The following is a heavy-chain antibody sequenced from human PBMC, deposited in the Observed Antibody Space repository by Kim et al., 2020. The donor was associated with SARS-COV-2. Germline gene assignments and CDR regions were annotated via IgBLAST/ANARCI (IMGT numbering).Heavy chain of an antibody. Sequence: SVKVSCKASGGTFSSYAISWVRWAPGQGLEWMGGIIPIFGTANYAQKFQGRVTITADESTSTAYMELSSLRSEDTAVYYCARESWGPHELSYFDYWGQGTLVTVSS. CDR1: GGTFSSYA. CDR3: ARESWGPHELSYFDY. CDR2: IIPIFGTA. J-gene: IGHJ4*02. V-gene: IGHV1-69*13. D-gene: IGHD1-7*01.